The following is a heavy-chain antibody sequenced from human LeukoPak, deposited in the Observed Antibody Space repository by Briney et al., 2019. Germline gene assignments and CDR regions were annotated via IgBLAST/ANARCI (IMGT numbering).Heavy chain of an antibody. CDR3: ARGRIYSSSSFYRFDY. D-gene: IGHD6-6*01. J-gene: IGHJ4*02. CDR2: IYYSGST. Sequence: PSETLSLTCTVPGGSISSSSYYWGWIRQPPGKGLEWIGSIYYSGSTYYNPSLKSRVTISVDTSKNQFSLKLSSVTAADTAVYYCARGRIYSSSSFYRFDYWGQGTLVTVSS. CDR1: GGSISSSSYY. V-gene: IGHV4-39*01.